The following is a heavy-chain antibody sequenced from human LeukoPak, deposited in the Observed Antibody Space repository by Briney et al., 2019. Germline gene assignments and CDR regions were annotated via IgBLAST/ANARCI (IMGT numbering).Heavy chain of an antibody. J-gene: IGHJ5*02. CDR1: GYSFTSYW. D-gene: IGHD2-21*02. Sequence: GESLKISCKGSGYSFTSYWIGWVRQMPGKGLEWMGIIYPGDSDNRYSPSFQGQVTISADKSISTAYLQWSSLKASDTAMYYCTRFGYCGGDCYSEPFDPWGQGTLVTVSS. V-gene: IGHV5-51*01. CDR2: IYPGDSDN. CDR3: TRFGYCGGDCYSEPFDP.